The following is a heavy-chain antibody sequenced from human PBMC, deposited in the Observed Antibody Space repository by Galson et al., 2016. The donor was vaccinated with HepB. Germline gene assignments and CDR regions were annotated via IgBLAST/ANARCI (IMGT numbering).Heavy chain of an antibody. Sequence: QSGAEVKKPGESLKISCYGSGYRFTSYWIAWVRQMPGKGLEWMGIIYASDSETRYSPSFQGQVTISADKSINTAYLQWSSLKASDTAMYYCARHDYGDSPADYWGQGTPVTVSS. V-gene: IGHV5-51*01. CDR3: ARHDYGDSPADY. CDR2: IYASDSET. CDR1: GYRFTSYW. J-gene: IGHJ4*02. D-gene: IGHD4-17*01.